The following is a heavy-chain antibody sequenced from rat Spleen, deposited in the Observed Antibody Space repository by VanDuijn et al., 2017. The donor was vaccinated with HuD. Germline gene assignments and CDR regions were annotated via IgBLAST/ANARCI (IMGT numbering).Heavy chain of an antibody. J-gene: IGHJ2*01. Sequence: EVQLVESGGGLVQPGRSLKLSCAASGFTFSNYGMAWVRQAPTKGLEWVATISYAGSSTYYRDSVKGRFTISRDNAKSTLYLQMDSLRSEDTATYYCARQMYTTDPYFDYWGQGVMVTVSS. CDR1: GFTFSNYG. D-gene: IGHD1-6*01. CDR2: ISYAGSST. V-gene: IGHV5-29*01. CDR3: ARQMYTTDPYFDY.